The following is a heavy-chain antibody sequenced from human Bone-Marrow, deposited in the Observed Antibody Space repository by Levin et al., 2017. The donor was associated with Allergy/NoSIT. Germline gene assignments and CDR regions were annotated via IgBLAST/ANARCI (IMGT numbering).Heavy chain of an antibody. J-gene: IGHJ4*02. CDR1: GFTFSNYG. Sequence: QPGGSLRLSCAASGFTFSNYGMHWVRQTPGKGLEWVAVISYDGNTKYYGDSVKGRFTISRDNSKNTLFLQMNSLRPEDTAVYYCQLVIVAAPLHFDYWGQGTLVTVSS. CDR2: ISYDGNTK. V-gene: IGHV3-30*03. CDR3: QLVIVAAPLHFDY. D-gene: IGHD2-15*01.